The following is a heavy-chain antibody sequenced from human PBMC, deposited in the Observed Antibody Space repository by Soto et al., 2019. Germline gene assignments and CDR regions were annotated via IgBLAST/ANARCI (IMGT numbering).Heavy chain of an antibody. J-gene: IGHJ4*02. CDR1: GFTFSSYA. V-gene: IGHV3-30-3*01. Sequence: QVQLVESGGGVVQPGRSLRLYCAASGFTFSSYAMHWVRQAPGKGLEWVAVISYDGSNKYYADSVKGRFTIYRDNSKNTIYLQMNSLSDEDTALYYCARVNQIFYGILTVHSDYLGQGTLVTVSS. CDR3: ARVNQIFYGILTVHSDY. CDR2: ISYDGSNK. D-gene: IGHD3-9*01.